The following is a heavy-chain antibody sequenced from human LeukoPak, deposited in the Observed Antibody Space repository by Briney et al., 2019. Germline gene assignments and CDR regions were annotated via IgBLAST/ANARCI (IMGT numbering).Heavy chain of an antibody. CDR3: ARGATYYYDSSGYSTQGDFDY. CDR1: GYTFTSYY. V-gene: IGHV1-2*02. J-gene: IGHJ4*02. CDR2: INPNSGGT. Sequence: ASVKVSCKASGYTFTSYYMHWVRQAPGQGLEWMGWINPNSGGTNYAQKFQGRVTMTRDTSISTAYMELSRLRSDDTAVYYCARGATYYYDSSGYSTQGDFDYWGQGTLVTVSS. D-gene: IGHD3-22*01.